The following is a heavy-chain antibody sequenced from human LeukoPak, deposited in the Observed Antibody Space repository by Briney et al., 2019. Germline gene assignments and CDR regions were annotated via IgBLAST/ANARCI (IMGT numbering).Heavy chain of an antibody. CDR1: GFTLSSYA. D-gene: IGHD1-26*01. V-gene: IGHV3-64*01. J-gene: IGHJ6*03. Sequence: PGRSLRLSCAASGFTLSSYAMHWVRQAPGKGLEYVSAISKNGGNTYYANSVKGRFSISRDNSKNTLYLQMGSLRTEDMAVYYCARVGEGLYYQYYYMDVWGKGTTVTVYS. CDR2: ISKNGGNT. CDR3: ARVGEGLYYQYYYMDV.